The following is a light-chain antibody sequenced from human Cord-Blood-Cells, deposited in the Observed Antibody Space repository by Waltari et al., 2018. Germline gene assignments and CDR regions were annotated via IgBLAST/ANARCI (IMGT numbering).Light chain of an antibody. CDR2: GAP. CDR3: QQYNNWPPWT. Sequence: EIVMTHSPATLSVSQGERATPSCRASQSGSSNLAWYQQNPGQAPRLLIYGAPTRATGIPARFSGSGSGTEFTLTISSLQSEDFAVYYCQQYNNWPPWTFGQGTKVEIK. J-gene: IGKJ1*01. V-gene: IGKV3-15*01. CDR1: QSGSSN.